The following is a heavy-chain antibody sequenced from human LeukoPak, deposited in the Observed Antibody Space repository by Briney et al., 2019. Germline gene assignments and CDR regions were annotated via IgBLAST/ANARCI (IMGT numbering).Heavy chain of an antibody. Sequence: SQTLSRTCAISGDSGSSNSAAWNWIRQSPSRGLEWLGRTYYRSKWYNDYAVSVKSRITINPDTSKNQFSLQLNSVTPEDTAVYYCARDTSIAAAGTTNANWFDPWGQGTLVTVSS. CDR2: TYYRSKWYN. CDR1: GDSGSSNSAA. CDR3: ARDTSIAAAGTTNANWFDP. D-gene: IGHD6-13*01. V-gene: IGHV6-1*01. J-gene: IGHJ5*02.